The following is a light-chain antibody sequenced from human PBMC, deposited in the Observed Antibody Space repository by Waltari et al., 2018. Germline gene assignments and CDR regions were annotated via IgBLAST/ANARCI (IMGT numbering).Light chain of an antibody. CDR3: CSYAGRATWA. CDR2: DVN. V-gene: IGLV2-11*01. Sequence: QSALTQPRSTSGSPGRSVTISCTGPSRDVGGYDSVPWYQQHPGKAPKLVIYDVNKRPSGVPYRFSGSKSGNTASLTISGLQADDEADYNCCSYAGRATWAFGGGTKLTVL. CDR1: SRDVGGYDS. J-gene: IGLJ3*02.